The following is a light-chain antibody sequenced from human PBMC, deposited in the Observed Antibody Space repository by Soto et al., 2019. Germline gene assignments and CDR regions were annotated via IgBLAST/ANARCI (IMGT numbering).Light chain of an antibody. CDR2: GAS. J-gene: IGKJ4*01. V-gene: IGKV3-15*01. CDR3: QQYNNWPPLT. Sequence: DRVMTQSPATLSVSPGERATLSCRASQSVSSNLAWYQQKPGQAPRLLIYGASTRATGIPARFTGSGSGTEFTLTISSLQSEDFAVYYCQQYNNWPPLTFGGGTKVDIK. CDR1: QSVSSN.